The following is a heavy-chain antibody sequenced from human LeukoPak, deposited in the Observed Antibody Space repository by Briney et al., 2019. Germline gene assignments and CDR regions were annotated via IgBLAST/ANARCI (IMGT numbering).Heavy chain of an antibody. Sequence: SETLSLTCAVYGASFSYDYWSWIRQAPGKGLEWIGEINHSGTITYNPSLKSRVTISAEKSKTQFSLRLTSVTAPDTAVYYCAKGVWAPRFDSWGQGTLVTVSS. CDR3: AKGVWAPRFDS. CDR2: INHSGTI. D-gene: IGHD7-27*01. J-gene: IGHJ5*01. CDR1: GASFSYDY. V-gene: IGHV4-34*01.